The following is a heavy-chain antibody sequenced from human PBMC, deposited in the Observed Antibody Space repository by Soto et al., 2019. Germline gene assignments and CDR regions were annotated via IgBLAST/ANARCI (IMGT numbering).Heavy chain of an antibody. D-gene: IGHD3-10*01. CDR2: IYSGGST. V-gene: IGHV3-66*01. J-gene: IGHJ4*02. CDR1: GFTVSSNY. CDR3: QSTMVRGVIISATIPYYFDY. Sequence: GGSLRLSCAASGFTVSSNYMSWVRQAPGKGLEWVSVIYSGGSTYYADSVKGRFTISRDNSKNTLYLQMNSLRAEDTAVYYCQSTMVRGVIISATIPYYFDYWGQGTLVTVSS.